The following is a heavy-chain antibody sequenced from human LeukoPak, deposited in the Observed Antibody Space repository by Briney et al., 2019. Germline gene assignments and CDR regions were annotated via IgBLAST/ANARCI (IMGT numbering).Heavy chain of an antibody. V-gene: IGHV4-4*02. Sequence: SETLSLTCAVSGGSISSSNWWSWVRQPPGKGLEWIGEIYHSGSTNYNPSLKSRVTISVDKSKNQFPLKLSSVTAADTAVYYCAREGRYFDWLYFDYWGQGTLVTVSS. CDR3: AREGRYFDWLYFDY. CDR2: IYHSGST. CDR1: GGSISSSNW. J-gene: IGHJ4*02. D-gene: IGHD3-9*01.